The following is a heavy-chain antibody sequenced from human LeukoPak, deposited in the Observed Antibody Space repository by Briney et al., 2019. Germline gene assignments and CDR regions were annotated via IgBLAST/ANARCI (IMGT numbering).Heavy chain of an antibody. CDR3: ARGEKVLVYFDY. CDR2: ISDSGNT. V-gene: IGHV4-39*01. CDR1: GGSISNRSYY. D-gene: IGHD3-16*01. Sequence: PSETLSLTCTVSGGSISNRSYYWGWIRQPPGKGLEWIGKISDSGNTYYSPSLRSRVTISIDTSKNQFSLKLSSVTVTDTAVYYCARGEKVLVYFDYWGQGTLVTVSS. J-gene: IGHJ4*02.